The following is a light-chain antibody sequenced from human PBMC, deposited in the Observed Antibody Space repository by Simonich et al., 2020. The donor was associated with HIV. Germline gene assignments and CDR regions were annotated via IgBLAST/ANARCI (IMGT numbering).Light chain of an antibody. CDR2: WAS. CDR1: QSVLYSSNNKNY. CDR3: QQYYSTLWT. V-gene: IGKV4-1*01. Sequence: DIVMTQSPDSLAVSLGGRATITCKSSQSVLYSSNNKNYLAWYQQKPGQPPKLLIYWASTRESGVPDRFSGSGSGTYFTLTISSLQAEDVAVYYCQQYYSTLWTFGQGTKVEIK. J-gene: IGKJ1*01.